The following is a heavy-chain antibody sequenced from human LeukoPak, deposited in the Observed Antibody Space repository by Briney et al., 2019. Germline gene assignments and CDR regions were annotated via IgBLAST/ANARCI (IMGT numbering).Heavy chain of an antibody. Sequence: GGSLRLSCAASPYPFSSFAFHWVRQAPGKGLEWVAVISHDGSTNHYADSVKGRFTISRDNSNNSLYLQMNSLSAEDTAVYYCARARGKWHLLPLDYWGQGTPVTVSS. V-gene: IGHV3-30*04. CDR1: PYPFSSFA. CDR3: ARARGKWHLLPLDY. CDR2: ISHDGSTN. J-gene: IGHJ4*02. D-gene: IGHD1-26*01.